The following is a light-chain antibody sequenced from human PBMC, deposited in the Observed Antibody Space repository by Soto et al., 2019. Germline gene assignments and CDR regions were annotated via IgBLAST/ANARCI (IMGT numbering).Light chain of an antibody. CDR1: QTISSNN. J-gene: IGKJ1*01. CDR2: GTS. V-gene: IGKV3-20*01. Sequence: EIVLTQSPGPLSVSPGARATLSCRASQTISSNNLAWYQQKPGQAPSLLIYGTSSRATGIPDRFSGSGSGTDFTLTISRLEPEDSAIYYCQQYGSWTFGQGTKVEI. CDR3: QQYGSWT.